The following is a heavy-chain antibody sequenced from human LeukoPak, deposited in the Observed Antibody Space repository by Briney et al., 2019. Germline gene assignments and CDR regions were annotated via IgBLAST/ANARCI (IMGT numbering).Heavy chain of an antibody. CDR1: GYTFTSYG. CDR2: VSAYNGNT. Sequence: ASVKVSCKASGYTFTSYGISWVRQAPGQGLEWMGRVSAYNGNTNYAQKLQGRVTMTTDTSTSTAYMELRGLRSDDTAVYYCARAGPLGDAFDIWGQGTMVTVSS. D-gene: IGHD3-16*01. CDR3: ARAGPLGDAFDI. V-gene: IGHV1-18*01. J-gene: IGHJ3*02.